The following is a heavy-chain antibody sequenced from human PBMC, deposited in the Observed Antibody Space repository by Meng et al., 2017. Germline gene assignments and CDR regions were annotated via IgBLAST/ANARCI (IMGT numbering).Heavy chain of an antibody. D-gene: IGHD2-15*01. J-gene: IGHJ4*02. CDR3: AREVVAALDY. CDR1: GGSFSGYY. V-gene: IGHV4-34*01. Sequence: QVQRPQWGARLCEPSATLSLSCSVYGGSFSGYYLCWIRQPPGKGLEWIGEINHIGSTNYKPSLKSRVTISVDTSKNQFSLKLSYVTAADTAVYYCAREVVAALDYWGQGTLVTVSS. CDR2: INHIGST.